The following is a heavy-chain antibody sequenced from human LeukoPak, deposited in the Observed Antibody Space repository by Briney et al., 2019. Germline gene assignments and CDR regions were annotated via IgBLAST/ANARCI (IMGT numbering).Heavy chain of an antibody. CDR1: GFTFSNAW. Sequence: GGSLRLSCAASGFTFSNAWMSWVRQAPGKGLEWVANIKQDGSEKYYVDSVKGRFTISRDNAKNSLYLQMNSLRAEDTAVYYCARRRYSGSSQHFDYWGQGTLVTVSS. D-gene: IGHD1-26*01. V-gene: IGHV3-7*01. CDR3: ARRRYSGSSQHFDY. CDR2: IKQDGSEK. J-gene: IGHJ4*02.